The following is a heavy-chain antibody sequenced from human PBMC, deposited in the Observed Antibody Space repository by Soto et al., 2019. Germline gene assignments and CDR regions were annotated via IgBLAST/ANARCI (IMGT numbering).Heavy chain of an antibody. CDR3: ARDQGVAAAGINWFDP. V-gene: IGHV4-4*07. J-gene: IGHJ5*02. D-gene: IGHD6-13*01. CDR2: IHSSGST. Sequence: SETLLTCTVSGASMNSYHWSWIRQPAGKGLEWIGHIHSSGSTNYNPSLKSRVTMSVDTSKNQFSLRLMSLTAADTAVYYCARDQGVAAAGINWFDPWGQGYLVTVSS. CDR1: GASMNSYH.